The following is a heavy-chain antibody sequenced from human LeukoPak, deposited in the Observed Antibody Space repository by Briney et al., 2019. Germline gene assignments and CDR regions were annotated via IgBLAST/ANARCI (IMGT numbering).Heavy chain of an antibody. V-gene: IGHV3-48*01. Sequence: PGGSLRLSCAASGFTFSIYSMNWVRQAPGKGLEWVSYICSSSSTIFYADSVNGRFTISRDNAKNSLYLQMNSLRAEDTAVYYCARDLITGTKVPFDYWGQGTLVTVSS. D-gene: IGHD1-20*01. J-gene: IGHJ4*02. CDR2: ICSSSSTI. CDR1: GFTFSIYS. CDR3: ARDLITGTKVPFDY.